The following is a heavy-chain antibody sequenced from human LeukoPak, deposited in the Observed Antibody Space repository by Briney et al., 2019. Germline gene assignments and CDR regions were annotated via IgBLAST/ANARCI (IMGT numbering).Heavy chain of an antibody. V-gene: IGHV6-1*01. CDR1: GDSVSGNIVA. CDR3: VRGQYSAFDI. CDR2: IYRGSS. Sequence: KHSQTLSLTCAVSGDSVSGNIVAWNWIRQSPSRGLEWLGRIYRGSSYYAPSMKSRISISPDTSKNQFSLHLNSVTPEDTAVYFCVRGQYSAFDIWGQGTLVTVSS. D-gene: IGHD2-21*01. J-gene: IGHJ3*02.